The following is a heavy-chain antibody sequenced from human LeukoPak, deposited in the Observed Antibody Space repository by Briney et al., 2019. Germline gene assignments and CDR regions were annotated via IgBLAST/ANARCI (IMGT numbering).Heavy chain of an antibody. J-gene: IGHJ4*02. CDR2: ISAYNGNT. D-gene: IGHD3-22*01. V-gene: IGHV1-18*01. Sequence: GASVKVSCKASGYTFTSYGISWVRQAPGQGLEWMGWISAYNGNTNYAQKLQGRVTMTTDTSTSTAYMELRSLRSDYTAVYYCARDSLYYYDSSGYRPYQYYFDYWGQGTLVTVSS. CDR3: ARDSLYYYDSSGYRPYQYYFDY. CDR1: GYTFTSYG.